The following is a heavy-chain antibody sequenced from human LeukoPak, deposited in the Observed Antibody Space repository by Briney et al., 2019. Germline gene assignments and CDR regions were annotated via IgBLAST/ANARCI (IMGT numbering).Heavy chain of an antibody. CDR3: AKDSNTGGYSFGS. Sequence: AGGSLRLSCAASGFTFHHYSMHWVRHPPGKGLEWVSLISWDGGITYYADSVRGRFTISRDNSKNSLSLEMNSLRTEDTALYYCAKDSNTGGYSFGSWGQGALVTVTS. CDR1: GFTFHHYS. CDR2: ISWDGGIT. D-gene: IGHD5-12*01. J-gene: IGHJ4*02. V-gene: IGHV3-43*01.